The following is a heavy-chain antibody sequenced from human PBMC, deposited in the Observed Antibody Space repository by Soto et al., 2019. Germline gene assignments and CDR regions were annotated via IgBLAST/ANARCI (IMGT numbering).Heavy chain of an antibody. D-gene: IGHD3-22*01. V-gene: IGHV1-2*02. CDR3: ARGDFDRSGNYNAGWFAP. CDR2: INPNSGGT. Sequence: QVQLVQSGAEVKKPGASLKVSCKASGDTFSAYYMHWLRQAPGQGLEWMGWINPNSGGTNYAQRFQGRVTVTNDTSISTTYMELSSLGSDDTAVYYCARGDFDRSGNYNAGWFAPWGQGTLVTVSS. CDR1: GDTFSAYY. J-gene: IGHJ5*02.